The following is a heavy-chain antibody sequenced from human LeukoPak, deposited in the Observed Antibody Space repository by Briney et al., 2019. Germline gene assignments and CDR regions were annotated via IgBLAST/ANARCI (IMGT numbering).Heavy chain of an antibody. V-gene: IGHV1-2*02. CDR1: GYTFTGYY. CDR2: INPNSGGT. Sequence: ASVKVSCKASGYTFTGYYMHWVRQAPGQGLEWMGWINPNSGGTNYAQKFQGRVTMTRDTSISTAYMELSRLRSDDTAVYYCARTYYYDSSGYYPFDYWGQGTLVTVSS. D-gene: IGHD3-22*01. CDR3: ARTYYYDSSGYYPFDY. J-gene: IGHJ4*02.